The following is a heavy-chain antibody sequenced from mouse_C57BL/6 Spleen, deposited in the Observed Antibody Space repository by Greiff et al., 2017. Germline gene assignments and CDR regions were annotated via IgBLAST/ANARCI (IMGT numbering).Heavy chain of an antibody. CDR2: ISYDGSN. V-gene: IGHV3-6*01. Sequence: EVKLMESGPGLVKPSQSLSLTCSVTGYSITSGYYWNWIRQFPGNKLEWMGYISYDGSNNYNPSLKNRISLTRDTSKNQFFLKLNSVTTEYPATYYCAKDVSGGWYFGGWGTGATLTASS. J-gene: IGHJ1*03. CDR3: AKDVSGGWYFGG. CDR1: GYSITSGYY.